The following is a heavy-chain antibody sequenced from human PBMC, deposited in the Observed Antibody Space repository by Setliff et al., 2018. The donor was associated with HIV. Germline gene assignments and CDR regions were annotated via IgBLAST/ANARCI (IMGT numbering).Heavy chain of an antibody. CDR1: GFPFNRFT. V-gene: IGHV3-43*01. CDR2: IRRDGGIA. CDR3: AKEHPTGWPNLDH. J-gene: IGHJ4*02. D-gene: IGHD6-19*01. Sequence: GGSLRLSCAASGFPFNRFTMHWVRQRPGKGLEWVSLIRRDGGIAFHADSVKGRFTISRDNGKNSLYLQMNGLRTEDTALYYCAKEHPTGWPNLDHWGQGTLVTVSS.